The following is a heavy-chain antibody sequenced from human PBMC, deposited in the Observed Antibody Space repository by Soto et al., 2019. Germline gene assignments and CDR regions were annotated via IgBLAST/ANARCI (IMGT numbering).Heavy chain of an antibody. CDR2: ISYDGSNK. Sequence: QVQLVESGGGVVQPGRSLRLSCAASGFTFSSYAMHWVRQAPGKGLEWVAVISYDGSNKYYADSVKGRFTISRDNSKNTLYLQMNSLRAEDTAVYYCARERDSSGYYSLFGHFDYWGQGTLVTVSS. CDR3: ARERDSSGYYSLFGHFDY. CDR1: GFTFSSYA. V-gene: IGHV3-30-3*01. J-gene: IGHJ4*02. D-gene: IGHD3-22*01.